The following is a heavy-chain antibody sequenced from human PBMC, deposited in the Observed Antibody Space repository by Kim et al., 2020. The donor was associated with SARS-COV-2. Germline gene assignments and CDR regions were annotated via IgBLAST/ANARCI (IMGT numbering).Heavy chain of an antibody. D-gene: IGHD5-18*01. CDR1: GGSISSYY. Sequence: SETLSLTCTVSGGSISSYYWSWIRQPPGKGLEWIGYIYYSGSTNYNTSLKSRVTISVDTSKNQFSLKLGSVTAADTALYYCARNRGGYSYGYRLKSYYFDYWGQGTLVTVSS. J-gene: IGHJ4*02. CDR3: ARNRGGYSYGYRLKSYYFDY. V-gene: IGHV4-59*01. CDR2: IYYSGST.